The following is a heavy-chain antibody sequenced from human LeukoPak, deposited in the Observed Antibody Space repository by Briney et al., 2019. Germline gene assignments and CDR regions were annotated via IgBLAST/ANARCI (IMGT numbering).Heavy chain of an antibody. D-gene: IGHD2-15*01. V-gene: IGHV3-33*05. Sequence: GGSLRLSCAASGFTFSNYGMHWVRQAPGKGLEWVAVISYDGSNKYYADSVKGRFTISRDNSKDMLFLQMNSLRVEDTAVYYCARWVDPKKFDYWGQGTLVTVSS. CDR1: GFTFSNYG. J-gene: IGHJ4*02. CDR3: ARWVDPKKFDY. CDR2: ISYDGSNK.